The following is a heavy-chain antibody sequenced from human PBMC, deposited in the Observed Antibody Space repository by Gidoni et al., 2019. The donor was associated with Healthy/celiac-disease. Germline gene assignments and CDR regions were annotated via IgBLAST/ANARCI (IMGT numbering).Heavy chain of an antibody. CDR2: ISGSGGST. Sequence: EVQLLASGGGLVQPGGSLRLSCAASGSTFISYAMSWVRQAPGKGLEWVSAISGSGGSTYYADSVKGRFTISRDNSKNTLYLQMNSLRAEDTAVYYCAKDQPYSSSSGRFDPWGQGTLVTVSS. CDR3: AKDQPYSSSSGRFDP. J-gene: IGHJ5*02. CDR1: GSTFISYA. V-gene: IGHV3-23*01. D-gene: IGHD6-6*01.